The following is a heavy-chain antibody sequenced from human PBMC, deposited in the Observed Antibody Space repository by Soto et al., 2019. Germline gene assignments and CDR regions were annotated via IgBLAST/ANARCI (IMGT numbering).Heavy chain of an antibody. CDR1: GFTFSSYA. D-gene: IGHD3-3*01. V-gene: IGHV3-30-3*01. J-gene: IGHJ6*02. Sequence: QVQLVESGGGVVQPGRSLRLSCAASGFTFSSYAMHWVRQAPGKGLEWVAVISYDGSNKYYADSVKGRFTISRDNSKNTLYLQMNSLRAEDTAVYYWARDSEIFGVVIYYYYGMDVWGQGTTVTVSS. CDR2: ISYDGSNK. CDR3: ARDSEIFGVVIYYYYGMDV.